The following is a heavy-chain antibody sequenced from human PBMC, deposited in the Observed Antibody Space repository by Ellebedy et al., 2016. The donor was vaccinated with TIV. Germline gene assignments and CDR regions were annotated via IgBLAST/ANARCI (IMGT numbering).Heavy chain of an antibody. CDR3: AKDLLGGGLDY. Sequence: GGSLRLSXGASGFIFSTCTMSWVRQAPGKGLEWVSAIEGRGETHYADSVKGRFTISRDNSKNTLYLQTDSPRADDTAIYYCAKDLLGGGLDYWGQGALVIVSS. D-gene: IGHD3-16*01. V-gene: IGHV3-23*01. J-gene: IGHJ4*02. CDR2: IEGRGET. CDR1: GFIFSTCT.